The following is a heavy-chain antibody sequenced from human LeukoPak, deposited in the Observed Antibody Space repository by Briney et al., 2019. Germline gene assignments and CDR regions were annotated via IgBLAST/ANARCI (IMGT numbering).Heavy chain of an antibody. CDR3: AKADGAVAGDY. D-gene: IGHD6-19*01. J-gene: IGHJ4*02. CDR1: GFTFSSYW. V-gene: IGHV3-7*02. CDR2: IKQDGSEK. Sequence: GGSLRLSCAASGFTFSSYWMSWVRQAPGKGLEWVANIKQDGSEKYYADSVKGRFTISRDNSKNTLYLQMNSLRAEDTAVYYCAKADGAVAGDYWGQGTLVTVSS.